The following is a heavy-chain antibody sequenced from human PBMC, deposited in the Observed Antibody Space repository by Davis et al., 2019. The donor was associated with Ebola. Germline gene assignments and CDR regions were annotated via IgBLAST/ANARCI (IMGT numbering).Heavy chain of an antibody. CDR2: ISYDGSNK. D-gene: IGHD4-17*01. Sequence: GESLKISCAASGFTFSSYGMHWVRQAPGKGLEWVAVISYDGSNKYYADSVKGRFTISRDNSKNTLYLQMNSLRDEDTAVYYCARVATTVTIRIDYWGQGTLVTVSS. J-gene: IGHJ4*02. CDR1: GFTFSSYG. CDR3: ARVATTVTIRIDY. V-gene: IGHV3-30*03.